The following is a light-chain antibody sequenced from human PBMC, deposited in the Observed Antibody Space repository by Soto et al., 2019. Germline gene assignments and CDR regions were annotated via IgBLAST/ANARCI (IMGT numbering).Light chain of an antibody. Sequence: QSVLTQPASVSGSPGQSITISCTGTSSDVGGYNYVSWYQQHPGKAPKLMIYDVNTRPSGVSNRFSGSKSGNTASLTISGVQDEDESDYYCSSYTSSISFGGGTKLTVL. CDR1: SSDVGGYNY. J-gene: IGLJ2*01. CDR2: DVN. CDR3: SSYTSSIS. V-gene: IGLV2-14*01.